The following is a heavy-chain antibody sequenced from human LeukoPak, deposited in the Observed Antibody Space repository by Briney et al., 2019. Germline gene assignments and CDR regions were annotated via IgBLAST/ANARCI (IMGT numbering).Heavy chain of an antibody. CDR2: IYYDGST. Sequence: PSETLSLTCTVSGGSISSYHWSWIRQPPGKGLEWIGYIYYDGSTDYNPSLKSRVTISVDTSKNQFSLKLSSVTAADTAVYYCARDPYTGRYYYDSSGYYPNDAFDIWGQGTMVTVSS. CDR3: ARDPYTGRYYYDSSGYYPNDAFDI. D-gene: IGHD3-22*01. CDR1: GGSISSYH. J-gene: IGHJ3*02. V-gene: IGHV4-59*12.